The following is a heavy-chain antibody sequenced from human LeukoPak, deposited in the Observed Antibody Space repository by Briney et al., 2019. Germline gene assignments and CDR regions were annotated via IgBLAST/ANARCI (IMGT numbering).Heavy chain of an antibody. V-gene: IGHV3-30*03. CDR2: ISDDGDNE. CDR1: AFTFSDYG. J-gene: IGHJ6*03. CDR3: ARVTVTPLYQKYNMDV. D-gene: IGHD4-11*01. Sequence: GGSLRLSSTVSAFTFSDYGMHWVRQAPGKGLEWVAFISDDGDNEFYADSVKGRFTISRDNSKNTLYLQMNSLRAEDTAVYYCARVTVTPLYQKYNMDVWGKGTTVTVSS.